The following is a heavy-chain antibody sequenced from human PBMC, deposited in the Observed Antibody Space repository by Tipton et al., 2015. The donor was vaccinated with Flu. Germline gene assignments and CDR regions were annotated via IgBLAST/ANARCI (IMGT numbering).Heavy chain of an antibody. CDR2: IYSGGST. CDR1: GFTVSNNY. CDR3: ATTYYLGYYLDAFDI. V-gene: IGHV3-53*01. D-gene: IGHD3-22*01. J-gene: IGHJ3*02. Sequence: LVQSGGGLIQPGGSLRLSCAASGFTVSNNYMSWVRQAPGKGLEWVSVIYSGGSTYYADSVKGRFTISRDNSKNTLYLQMNSLRAEDTAVYYCATTYYLGYYLDAFDIWGQGTMVTVSS.